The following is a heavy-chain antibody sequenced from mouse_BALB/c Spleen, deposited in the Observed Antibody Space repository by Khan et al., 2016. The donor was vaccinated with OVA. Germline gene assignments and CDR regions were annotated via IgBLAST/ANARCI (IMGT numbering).Heavy chain of an antibody. CDR3: ARQPYYHYYVMDY. V-gene: IGHV2-6-1*01. J-gene: IGHJ4*01. CDR1: GFSLTSYG. Sequence: QVQLKESGPGLVAPSQSLSITCTISGFSLTSYGIHWVRQPPGKGLEWLVVIWSDGSTNYNSTLKSRLSITKDNSKSQVFLKMNSLQTDDTAMYYCARQPYYHYYVMDYWGQGTSVTVSS. CDR2: IWSDGST. D-gene: IGHD2-10*01.